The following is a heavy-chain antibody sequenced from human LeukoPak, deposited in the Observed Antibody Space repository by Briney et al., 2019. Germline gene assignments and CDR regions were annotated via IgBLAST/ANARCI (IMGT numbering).Heavy chain of an antibody. CDR1: GGSISSSSYY. Sequence: SETLSLTCTVSGGSISSSSYYWGWIRQPPGKGLEWIGSIYYSGSTYYNPSLKSRVTISVDTSKNQFSLKLSSVTAADTAVYYCAANVLRYFDWLKGLPGVGFYFDYWGQGTLVTVSS. CDR2: IYYSGST. J-gene: IGHJ4*02. V-gene: IGHV4-39*01. CDR3: AANVLRYFDWLKGLPGVGFYFDY. D-gene: IGHD3-9*01.